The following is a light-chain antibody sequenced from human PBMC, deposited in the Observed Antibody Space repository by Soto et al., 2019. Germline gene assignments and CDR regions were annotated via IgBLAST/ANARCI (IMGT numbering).Light chain of an antibody. CDR2: EVS. Sequence: QSALTQPPSASGSPGQSVTISCTGTSSDVGGYNFVSWYQQHPGKAPKLMIYEVSERPSGVPDRFSGCKSGNTASLTVSGLQAEDEADYYCSSYAGSNIVVFGGGTQLTVL. CDR3: SSYAGSNIVV. J-gene: IGLJ2*01. V-gene: IGLV2-8*01. CDR1: SSDVGGYNF.